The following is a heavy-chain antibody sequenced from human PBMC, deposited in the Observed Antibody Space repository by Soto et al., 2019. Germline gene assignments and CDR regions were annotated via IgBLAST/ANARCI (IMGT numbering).Heavy chain of an antibody. Sequence: EVQLVESGGGLVKPGGSLRLSCAASGFTFSSYSMNWVRQAPGKGLEWVSSISSSSSYIYYADSVKGRFTISRDNAKNSLYLQMNSLIAEDTAVYYCAREGVSGVDAFDIWGQGTMVTVSS. CDR3: AREGVSGVDAFDI. CDR1: GFTFSSYS. J-gene: IGHJ3*02. CDR2: ISSSSSYI. V-gene: IGHV3-21*01. D-gene: IGHD2-8*01.